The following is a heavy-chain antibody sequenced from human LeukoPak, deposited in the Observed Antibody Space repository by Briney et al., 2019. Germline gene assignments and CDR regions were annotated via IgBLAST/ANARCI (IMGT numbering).Heavy chain of an antibody. V-gene: IGHV4-38-2*01. CDR2: IYHSGST. CDR1: GFTFSDYY. Sequence: GSLRLSCAASGFTFSDYYMSWIRQAPGKGLEWIGSIYHSGSTYYNPSLKSRVTISVDTSKNQFSLKLSSVTAADTAVYYCARWGGGLFDYWGQGTLVTVSS. CDR3: ARWGGGLFDY. D-gene: IGHD3-16*01. J-gene: IGHJ4*02.